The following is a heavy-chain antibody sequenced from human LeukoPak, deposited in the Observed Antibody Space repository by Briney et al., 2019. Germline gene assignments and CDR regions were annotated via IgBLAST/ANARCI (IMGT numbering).Heavy chain of an antibody. CDR1: GFTFSSYA. V-gene: IGHV3-23*01. D-gene: IGHD3-22*01. Sequence: GGSLRLSCAASGFTFSSYAMSWVRQAPGKGLEWVSAISGSGGSTYYADSVKGRFTISRDNSKNTLYLRMNSLRAEDTAVYYCAKEGGYYYDSSGYYDYWGQGTLVTVSS. CDR2: ISGSGGST. J-gene: IGHJ4*02. CDR3: AKEGGYYYDSSGYYDY.